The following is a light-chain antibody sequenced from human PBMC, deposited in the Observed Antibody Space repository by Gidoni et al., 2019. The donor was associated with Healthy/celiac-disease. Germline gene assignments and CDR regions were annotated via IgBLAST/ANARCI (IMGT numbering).Light chain of an antibody. CDR1: ALPKQY. CDR2: KDS. Sequence: SSELTHPPSVSVSPGQTARITCSGDALPKQYAYWYQQKPGQAPVLVIYKDSERPSGIPERLSGSSSGTTVTLTISGVQAEDEADYYCQSADSSGTYVVFGGGTKLTVL. CDR3: QSADSSGTYVV. V-gene: IGLV3-25*03. J-gene: IGLJ2*01.